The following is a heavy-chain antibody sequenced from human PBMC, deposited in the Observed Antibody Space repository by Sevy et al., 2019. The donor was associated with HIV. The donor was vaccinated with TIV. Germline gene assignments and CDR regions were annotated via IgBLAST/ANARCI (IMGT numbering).Heavy chain of an antibody. Sequence: GGSLRLSCAASGFTFSNYAMSWVRQAPGRGLEWVSAIFGHGGGTYYVDSVKGRFTISRDNSMDTLYLQMNSLRAEDTAIYYCVSVLSRGGQWLGLIHDYWGQGIVVTVSS. D-gene: IGHD6-19*01. CDR2: IFGHGGGT. CDR3: VSVLSRGGQWLGLIHDY. CDR1: GFTFSNYA. V-gene: IGHV3-23*01. J-gene: IGHJ4*02.